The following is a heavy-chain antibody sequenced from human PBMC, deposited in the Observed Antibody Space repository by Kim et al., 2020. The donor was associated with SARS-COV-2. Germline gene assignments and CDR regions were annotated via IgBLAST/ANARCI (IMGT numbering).Heavy chain of an antibody. V-gene: IGHV5-51*01. Sequence: GESLKISCKGSGYSFTSYWIGWVRQMPGKGLEWMGIIYPGDSDTRYSPSFQGQVTISADKSISTAYLQWSSLKASDTAMYYCARPGRTYYDFWSGYYSSPYFDYWGQGTLVNVSS. D-gene: IGHD3-3*01. CDR3: ARPGRTYYDFWSGYYSSPYFDY. CDR2: IYPGDSDT. J-gene: IGHJ4*02. CDR1: GYSFTSYW.